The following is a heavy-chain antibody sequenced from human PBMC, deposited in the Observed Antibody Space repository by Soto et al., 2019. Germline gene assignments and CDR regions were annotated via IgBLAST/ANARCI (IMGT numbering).Heavy chain of an antibody. V-gene: IGHV4-4*07. CDR2: IYTSGST. CDR3: ASGLGYSNSVDYYGMDV. Sequence: QVQLQESGPGLVKPSETLSLTCTVSGGSISSYYWSWIRQPAGKGLEWIGRIYTSGSTNYNPSLKSRVTLSVDMSKNQFSLKLSSVTAADTAVYYCASGLGYSNSVDYYGMDVWGQGTTVTVSS. CDR1: GGSISSYY. D-gene: IGHD4-4*01. J-gene: IGHJ6*02.